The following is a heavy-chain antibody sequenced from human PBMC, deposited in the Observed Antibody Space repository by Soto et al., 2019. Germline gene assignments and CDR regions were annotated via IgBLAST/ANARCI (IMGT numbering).Heavy chain of an antibody. CDR1: GFSFSGSG. CDR3: TRLHFIVQPGINY. J-gene: IGHJ4*02. CDR2: IRTKSNSHAT. D-gene: IGHD2-2*01. V-gene: IGHV3-73*01. Sequence: PGGSLRLSCAASGFSFSGSGIHWVRQASGKGLEWVGRIRTKSNSHATAYAASVKGRFTISRDDSKNTAYLQMNSLKTEDTAVYYCTRLHFIVQPGINYWGQGTPVTVSS.